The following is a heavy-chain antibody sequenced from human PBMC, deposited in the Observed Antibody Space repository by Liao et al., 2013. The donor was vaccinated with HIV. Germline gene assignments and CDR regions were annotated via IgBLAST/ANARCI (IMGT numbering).Heavy chain of an antibody. D-gene: IGHD3-3*01. CDR3: AARITISGVAIPHALDV. J-gene: IGHJ3*01. CDR1: GGSLNNHY. CDR2: IYTSGNT. V-gene: IGHV4-4*07. Sequence: QVQLQESGPRLVKPSETLSLTCAVSGGSLNNHYWNWIRQPAGRGLEWIGRIYTSGNTNYNPSLKSRLTMSVDTSKNQFSLRLTSVTAADTAVYYCAARITISGVAIPHALDVWGQGTMVAVSS.